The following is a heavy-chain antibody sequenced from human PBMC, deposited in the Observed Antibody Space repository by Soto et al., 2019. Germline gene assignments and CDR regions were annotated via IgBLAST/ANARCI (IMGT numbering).Heavy chain of an antibody. Sequence: GSLWVSWVVAGFSLANYPTNWVRQTPGRGLEWISYSSPRGDTIYYADSVEGRFTISRDNSRNSLSRQMSSLRDEDSALYYCAKGPHTNVGWPYYFEAWGQGVPVTVSS. D-gene: IGHD3-9*01. CDR3: AKGPHTNVGWPYYFEA. CDR1: GFSLANYP. CDR2: SSPRGDTI. J-gene: IGHJ4*02. V-gene: IGHV3-48*02.